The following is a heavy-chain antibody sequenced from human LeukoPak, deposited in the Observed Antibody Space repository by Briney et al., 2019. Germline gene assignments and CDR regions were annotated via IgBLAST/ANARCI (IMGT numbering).Heavy chain of an antibody. CDR2: IYSGGNT. V-gene: IGHV3-53*01. D-gene: IGHD3-16*01. Sequence: GGSLRLSCAASGFTVSSNYMSWVRQAPGKGLEWVSVIYSGGNTYYADSVKGRFTISRDNSKNTLYLQMNSLRAEDTAVYYCAKAGFRFGYFDYWGQGTLVTVSS. CDR3: AKAGFRFGYFDY. J-gene: IGHJ4*02. CDR1: GFTVSSNY.